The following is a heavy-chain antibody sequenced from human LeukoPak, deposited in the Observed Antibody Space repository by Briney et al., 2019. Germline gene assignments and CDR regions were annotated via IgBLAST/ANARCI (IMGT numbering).Heavy chain of an antibody. Sequence: GESLKISCKGSGYSFTSYWIGWVRQMPGKGLEWMGIIYPGDSDTRYSPSFQGQVTISADKSISTAYLQWSSLKASDTAMYYCARVESRYSYGLPYCSGGSCYEPCWFDPWGQGTLVTVSS. J-gene: IGHJ5*02. CDR3: ARVESRYSYGLPYCSGGSCYEPCWFDP. CDR1: GYSFTSYW. D-gene: IGHD2-15*01. CDR2: IYPGDSDT. V-gene: IGHV5-51*01.